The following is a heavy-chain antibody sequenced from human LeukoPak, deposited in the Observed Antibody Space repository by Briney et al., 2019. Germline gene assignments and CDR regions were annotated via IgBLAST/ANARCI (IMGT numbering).Heavy chain of an antibody. D-gene: IGHD3/OR15-3a*01. Sequence: ASVTVSFMASGYTFTSYGISWVRQAPGQGLEWMGWISAYNGNTNYAQKPQGRVTMTTDTSTSTAYMELRSLRSDDTAVYYCARGPFWTHFDYWGQGTLVTVSS. J-gene: IGHJ4*02. V-gene: IGHV1-18*01. CDR2: ISAYNGNT. CDR3: ARGPFWTHFDY. CDR1: GYTFTSYG.